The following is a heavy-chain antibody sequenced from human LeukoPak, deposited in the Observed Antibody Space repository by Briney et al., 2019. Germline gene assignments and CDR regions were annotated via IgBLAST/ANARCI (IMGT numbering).Heavy chain of an antibody. CDR1: GFAFNKYW. Sequence: GGSLRLSCAASGFAFNKYWMHWVRQTPGEGLVWASRINGDGSTTSYADSVKGGFTISRDNAKNTLYLQMSSLRAEDTAVYYCATGNYYDSRGYYTFGHWGQGTLVTVSS. J-gene: IGHJ4*02. V-gene: IGHV3-74*01. CDR2: INGDGSTT. CDR3: ATGNYYDSRGYYTFGH. D-gene: IGHD3-22*01.